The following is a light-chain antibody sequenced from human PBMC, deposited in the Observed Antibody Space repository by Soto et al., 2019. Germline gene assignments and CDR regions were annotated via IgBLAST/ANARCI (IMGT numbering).Light chain of an antibody. Sequence: LTQPASVSGSPGQSIAISCTGNSSGIGTFNLVSWYQQHPGRAPKLIIYEVNKRPSGISSRFSASKSGNTASLTISGLQADDEADYYCYSFAGFNTQFGGGTKVTVL. CDR3: YSFAGFNTQ. CDR1: SSGIGTFNL. V-gene: IGLV2-23*02. CDR2: EVN. J-gene: IGLJ2*01.